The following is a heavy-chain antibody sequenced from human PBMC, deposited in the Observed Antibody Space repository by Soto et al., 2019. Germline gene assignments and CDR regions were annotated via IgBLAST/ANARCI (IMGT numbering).Heavy chain of an antibody. J-gene: IGHJ4*02. CDR1: GYTFTSYG. CDR2: ISAYNGNT. D-gene: IGHD2-2*02. V-gene: IGHV1-18*01. Sequence: ASVKVSCKASGYTFTSYGIIWVRQAPGQGLEWMGWISAYNGNTNYAQKLQGRVTITTDTSTSTAYMELRSLRFDDTAVYYCASSFTVAAAIAYRGQGTLVTVSS. CDR3: ASSFTVAAAIAY.